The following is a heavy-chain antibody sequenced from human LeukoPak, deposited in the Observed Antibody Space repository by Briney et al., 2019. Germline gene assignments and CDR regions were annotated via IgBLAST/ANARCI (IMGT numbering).Heavy chain of an antibody. CDR1: GFTFSSYE. V-gene: IGHV3-48*03. D-gene: IGHD1-26*01. J-gene: IGHJ4*02. CDR3: ASGAQSDY. Sequence: GGSLIHSCAASGFTFSSYEMNWVRQAPGKGLEWVSYISNSGSTIFYADSVKGRFTISRDNAKNSLYLQMNSLRAEDTAVYYCASGAQSDYWGQGTLVTVSS. CDR2: ISNSGSTI.